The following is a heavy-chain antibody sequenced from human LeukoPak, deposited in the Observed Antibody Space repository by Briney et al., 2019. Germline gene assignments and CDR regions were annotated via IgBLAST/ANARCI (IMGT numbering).Heavy chain of an antibody. CDR3: ASTSAMVYFDY. J-gene: IGHJ4*02. CDR2: INHRGST. CDR1: GGSFSGYH. Sequence: SETLSLTCAVSGGSFSGYHWSWIRQPPGKGLEWIGEINHRGSTNYNPSLKGRVTISVDTSKNQFSLKLSSVTAADTAMYYCASTSAMVYFDYWGQGTLVTVSS. V-gene: IGHV4-34*01. D-gene: IGHD5-18*01.